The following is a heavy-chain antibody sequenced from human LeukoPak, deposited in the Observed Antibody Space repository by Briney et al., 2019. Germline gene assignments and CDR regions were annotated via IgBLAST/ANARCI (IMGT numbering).Heavy chain of an antibody. CDR2: ISSSSDIK. V-gene: IGHV3-48*01. J-gene: IGHJ4*01. CDR1: GFIFSSYA. D-gene: IGHD6-19*01. CDR3: AKDKASSGWYYFDY. Sequence: GGSLRLSCAASGFIFSSYAMSWVRQAPGKGLEWIAYISSSSDIKYEADSVKGRFTVSRDNAKNLLFLQMNSLRAEDTAVYYCAKDKASSGWYYFDYWGHGGRVTVSS.